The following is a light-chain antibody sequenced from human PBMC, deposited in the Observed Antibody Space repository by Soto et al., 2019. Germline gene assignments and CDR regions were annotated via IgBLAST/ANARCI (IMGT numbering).Light chain of an antibody. CDR2: DAS. CDR1: QSVSSNY. CDR3: QQYDNSRT. J-gene: IGKJ1*01. Sequence: EIVLTQSPGTLSLSPGERATLSCRASQSVSSNYLSWYQQKPGQAPRLFIHDASSRATGIPDRFSGSGSGTDFTLTISRLEPEDFAVYYCQQYDNSRTFGQGTKVEIK. V-gene: IGKV3-20*01.